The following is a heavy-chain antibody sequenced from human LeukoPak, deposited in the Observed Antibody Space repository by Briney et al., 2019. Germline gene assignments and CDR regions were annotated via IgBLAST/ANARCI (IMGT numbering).Heavy chain of an antibody. D-gene: IGHD1-1*01. CDR2: INPNSGGT. V-gene: IGHV1-2*02. Sequence: ASVKVSCKASGYTFTGYYMHWVRQARGQGLEWMGWINPNSGGTNYAQKFQGRVTMTRDTSISTAYMELSRLRSDDTAVYYCARDRPRTEGDWFDPWGQGTLVTVSS. J-gene: IGHJ5*02. CDR1: GYTFTGYY. CDR3: ARDRPRTEGDWFDP.